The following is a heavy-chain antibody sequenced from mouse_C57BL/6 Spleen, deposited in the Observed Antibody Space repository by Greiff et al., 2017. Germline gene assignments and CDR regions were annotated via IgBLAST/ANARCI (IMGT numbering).Heavy chain of an antibody. Sequence: EVQLVESGGGLVKPGGSLKLSCAASGFTFSSYAMSWVRQTPEKRLEWVATISDGGRYTYYPDNVKGRFTISRDNAKNNLYLQMSHLKAEDTAMYYCARSMITTGYVDFWGTGTTVTVSS. CDR2: ISDGGRYT. J-gene: IGHJ1*03. CDR3: ARSMITTGYVDF. V-gene: IGHV5-4*01. D-gene: IGHD2-4*01. CDR1: GFTFSSYA.